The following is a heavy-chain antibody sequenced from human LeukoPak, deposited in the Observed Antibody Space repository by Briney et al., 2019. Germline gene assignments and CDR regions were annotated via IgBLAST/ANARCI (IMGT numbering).Heavy chain of an antibody. V-gene: IGHV4-59*01. CDR2: IYYSVST. J-gene: IGHJ4*02. Sequence: SETLSLTCTLSGGSISIYYWSWIRQPPGKGLEWIGYIYYSVSTNYNPSLKSRVTISVDSSKNQFSLKLSSLTAAYPAVYYCARDLGYSSSLGFIDYWGQGTLVTVSS. CDR1: GGSISIYY. D-gene: IGHD6-13*01. CDR3: ARDLGYSSSLGFIDY.